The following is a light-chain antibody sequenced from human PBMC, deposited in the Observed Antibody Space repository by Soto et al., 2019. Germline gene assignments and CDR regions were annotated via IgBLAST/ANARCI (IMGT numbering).Light chain of an antibody. Sequence: DIVMTQSPDSLAVSLGERATINCKSSQSVLYSSNNKNYLAWYQQKPGQPPKLLIDWASTRESGVPDRFSGSGSGTDFTLTISSLQAEYVAGYYCQQYYSTPFTFGPGTKVDIK. V-gene: IGKV4-1*01. J-gene: IGKJ3*01. CDR3: QQYYSTPFT. CDR2: WAS. CDR1: QSVLYSSNNKNY.